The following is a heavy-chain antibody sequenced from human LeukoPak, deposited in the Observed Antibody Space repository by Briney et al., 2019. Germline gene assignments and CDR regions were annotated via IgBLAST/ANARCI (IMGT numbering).Heavy chain of an antibody. Sequence: ASVKVSCKASGYTFTSHGINWFRQAPGQGLEWMGWVSGYNGNTNYAQKLQGRVTMTTDTSTSTAYMELRSLRSDDTAVYYCAREGSGSYYALLYWGQGTLVTVSS. J-gene: IGHJ4*02. D-gene: IGHD1-26*01. V-gene: IGHV1-18*01. CDR3: AREGSGSYYALLY. CDR2: VSGYNGNT. CDR1: GYTFTSHG.